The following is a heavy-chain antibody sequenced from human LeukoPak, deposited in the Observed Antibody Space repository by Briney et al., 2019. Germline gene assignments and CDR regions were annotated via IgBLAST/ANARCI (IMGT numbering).Heavy chain of an antibody. CDR2: INHGGGT. CDR3: ARGEDGTGDYRPTYFDS. J-gene: IGHJ4*02. Sequence: SETLSLTCAVYGGSFSDYFWNWIRQPPGKGVEWIGEINHGGGTRYNPSLKSRATISVDTSKKQFSLNLTSVTAADTAVYYCARGEDGTGDYRPTYFDSWGQGTLVTVFS. V-gene: IGHV4-34*01. CDR1: GGSFSDYF. D-gene: IGHD4-17*01.